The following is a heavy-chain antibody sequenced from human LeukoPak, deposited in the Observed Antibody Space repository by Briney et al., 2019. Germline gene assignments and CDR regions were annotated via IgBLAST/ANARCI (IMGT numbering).Heavy chain of an antibody. J-gene: IGHJ5*02. CDR3: ARHKGYDFWSGLWFDP. D-gene: IGHD3-3*01. CDR1: GGSIINYY. Sequence: SETLSLTCTVSGGSIINYYWSWIRQPPGKGLEWIGYISYTENTDYNPSLRSRVTISVDTSKNQFSLKLSSVTAADTAVYYCARHKGYDFWSGLWFDPWGQGTLVTVSS. CDR2: ISYTENT. V-gene: IGHV4-59*08.